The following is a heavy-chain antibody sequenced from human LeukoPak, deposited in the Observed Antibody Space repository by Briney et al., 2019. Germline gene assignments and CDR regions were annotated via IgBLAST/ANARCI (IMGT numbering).Heavy chain of an antibody. Sequence: PETLSLTCAVYGGSFSGYYWSWIRQPPGKGLEWIGEINHSGSTNYNPSLKSRVTISVDTSKNQFSLKLSSVTAADTAVYYCVRTFYDYVWGSYRPSFDYWGQGTLVTVSS. CDR2: INHSGST. CDR1: GGSFSGYY. V-gene: IGHV4-34*01. CDR3: VRTFYDYVWGSYRPSFDY. D-gene: IGHD3-16*02. J-gene: IGHJ4*02.